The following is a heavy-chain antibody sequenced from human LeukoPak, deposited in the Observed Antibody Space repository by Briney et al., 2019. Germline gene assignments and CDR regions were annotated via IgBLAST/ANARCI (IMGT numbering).Heavy chain of an antibody. CDR3: ASRDTMVRGVMVWDY. V-gene: IGHV5-51*01. D-gene: IGHD3-10*01. CDR1: GYSFTSYW. J-gene: IGHJ4*02. Sequence: GESLKISCKDSGYSFTSYWIGWARQMPGKGLEWMGIIYPGDSDTRYSPSFQGQVTISADKSISTAYLQWSSLKASDTAMYYCASRDTMVRGVMVWDYWGQGTLVTVSS. CDR2: IYPGDSDT.